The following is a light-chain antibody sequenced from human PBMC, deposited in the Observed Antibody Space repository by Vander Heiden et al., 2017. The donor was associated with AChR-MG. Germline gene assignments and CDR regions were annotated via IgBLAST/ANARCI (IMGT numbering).Light chain of an antibody. CDR2: RNK. J-gene: IGLJ2*01. CDR1: SSNIGSNY. CDR3: AAWDDSLSGQVV. Sequence: QSVLTQPRSASGTPGQRVTISCSGSSSNIGSNYVYWYQQLPGTAPKLLIYRNKQRPSGVPDRFSGSKSGTSASLAISGLRSEDEADYYCAAWDDSLSGQVVFGGGTKLTVL. V-gene: IGLV1-47*01.